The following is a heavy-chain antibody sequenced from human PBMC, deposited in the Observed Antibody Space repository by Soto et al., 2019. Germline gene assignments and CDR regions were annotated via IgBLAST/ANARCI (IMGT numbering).Heavy chain of an antibody. D-gene: IGHD3-22*01. CDR1: GFTFSSYA. J-gene: IGHJ1*01. CDR2: ISYDGSNK. V-gene: IGHV3-30-3*01. CDR3: ARDNELYDSSGYYFEYFQH. Sequence: GSLRLSCAASGFTFSSYAMHWVRQAAGKGLEWVAVISYDGSNKYYADSVKGRFTISRDNSKNTLYLQMNSLRAEDTAVYYCARDNELYDSSGYYFEYFQHWGQGTLVTVSS.